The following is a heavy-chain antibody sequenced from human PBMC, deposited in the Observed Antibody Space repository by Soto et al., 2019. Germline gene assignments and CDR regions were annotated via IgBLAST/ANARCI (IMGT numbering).Heavy chain of an antibody. D-gene: IGHD3-16*01. CDR3: ARDGAVSYYYYGMDV. V-gene: IGHV3-30-3*01. J-gene: IGHJ6*02. CDR1: GFTFSSYA. Sequence: GGSLRLSCAASGFTFSSYAMHWVRQAPGKGLEWVAVISYDGSNKYYADSVKGRFTISRDNSKNTLYLQMNSLRAEDTAVYYCARDGAVSYYYYGMDVWGQGTTVTVSS. CDR2: ISYDGSNK.